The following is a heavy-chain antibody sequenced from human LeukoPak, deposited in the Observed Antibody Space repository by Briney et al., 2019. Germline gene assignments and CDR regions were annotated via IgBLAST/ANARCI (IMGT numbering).Heavy chain of an antibody. Sequence: GASLKFSCKGSGYSFTSYWIGWVRQLPGKGLEGMGIIYPGDSDTRYIPSFQGQVTISADKSISTAYLQWSSLKASDTAMYYCARGIVVVPAAPGIGAFDIWGQGTMVTVSS. CDR2: IYPGDSDT. D-gene: IGHD2-2*01. J-gene: IGHJ3*02. CDR3: ARGIVVVPAAPGIGAFDI. V-gene: IGHV5-51*01. CDR1: GYSFTSYW.